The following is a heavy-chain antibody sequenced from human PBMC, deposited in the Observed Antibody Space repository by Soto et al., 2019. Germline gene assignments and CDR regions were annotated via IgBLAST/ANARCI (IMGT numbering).Heavy chain of an antibody. CDR1: GFTISIVS. CDR2: ISKNENNR. Sequence: VQLVESGGAVVQPGRSLRLSCVVSGFTISIVSIYWVRQAPGKGLELVSVISKNENNRYYAESVKSPFTVSRDNYNNTAYLQMDSLSPEDTAVYYCERDVRYVRTLDHWGQGTLLSVSS. D-gene: IGHD3-16*01. J-gene: IGHJ4*02. V-gene: IGHV3-30-3*01. CDR3: ERDVRYVRTLDH.